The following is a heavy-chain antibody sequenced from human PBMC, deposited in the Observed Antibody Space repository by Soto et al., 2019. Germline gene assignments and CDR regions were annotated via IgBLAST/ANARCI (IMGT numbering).Heavy chain of an antibody. CDR1: GGSISSYY. D-gene: IGHD6-6*01. Sequence: PSETLSLTCTVSGGSISSYYWSWIRQPPGKGLEWIGYIYYSGSTNYNPSLKSRVTISVDTSKNQFSLKLSSVTAADTAVYYCARHLEYSSSILWGQGTLVTVSS. V-gene: IGHV4-59*08. CDR2: IYYSGST. CDR3: ARHLEYSSSIL. J-gene: IGHJ4*02.